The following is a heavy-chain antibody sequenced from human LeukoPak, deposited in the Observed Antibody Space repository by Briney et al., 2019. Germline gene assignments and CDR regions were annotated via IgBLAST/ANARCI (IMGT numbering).Heavy chain of an antibody. Sequence: PGGSLRLACTASGFTFGDYAMSWFRQAPGKGLEWVCFIRSKAYGGTTEYAASVKGRFTISRENSKRIAYLQMNSLKTEDTAVYYCTRAVGMNVLRYFDWPGGYFDYWGQGTLVTVSS. CDR2: IRSKAYGGTT. V-gene: IGHV3-49*03. CDR3: TRAVGMNVLRYFDWPGGYFDY. J-gene: IGHJ4*02. D-gene: IGHD3-9*01. CDR1: GFTFGDYA.